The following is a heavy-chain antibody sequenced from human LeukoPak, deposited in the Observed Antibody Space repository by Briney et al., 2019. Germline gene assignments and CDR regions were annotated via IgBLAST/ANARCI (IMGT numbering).Heavy chain of an antibody. CDR2: IYYRGST. J-gene: IGHJ5*02. D-gene: IGHD3-10*01. CDR3: ARDSGFTMVRGVIGREDNWFDP. CDR1: GGSISSYY. V-gene: IGHV4-59*01. Sequence: SETLSLTCTVSGGSISSYYWSWIRQPPGKGLEWIGYIYYRGSTNYNPSLKSRVTISVDTSKNQFSLKLSSVTAADTAVYYCARDSGFTMVRGVIGREDNWFDPWGQGTLVTVSS.